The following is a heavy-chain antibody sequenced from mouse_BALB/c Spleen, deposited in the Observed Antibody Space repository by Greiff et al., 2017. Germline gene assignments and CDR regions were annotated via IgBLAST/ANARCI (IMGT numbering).Heavy chain of an antibody. CDR3: ARHSLTGYAMDY. Sequence: VQLQQSGAELMKPGASVKISCKATGYTFSSYWIEWVKQRPGHGLEWIGEILPGSGSTNYNEKFKGKATFTADTSSNTAYMQLSSLTSEDSAVYYCARHSLTGYAMDYWGQGTSVTVSS. CDR1: GYTFSSYW. CDR2: ILPGSGST. D-gene: IGHD4-1*01. J-gene: IGHJ4*01. V-gene: IGHV1-9*01.